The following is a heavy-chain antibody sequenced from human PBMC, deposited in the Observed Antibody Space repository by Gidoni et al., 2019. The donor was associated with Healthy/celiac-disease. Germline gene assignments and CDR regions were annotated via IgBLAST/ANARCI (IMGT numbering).Heavy chain of an antibody. D-gene: IGHD5-12*01. Sequence: QVQLVESGGGVVQPGRSLRLSCAASGFTCGSYARPWVRQAPGKGLEWVAVISYDGSNKYYADSVKGRFTISRDNSKNTLYLQMNSLRAEDTAVYYCARDSGDIVAKWYFDYWGQGTLVTVSS. V-gene: IGHV3-30*04. CDR1: GFTCGSYA. J-gene: IGHJ4*02. CDR3: ARDSGDIVAKWYFDY. CDR2: ISYDGSNK.